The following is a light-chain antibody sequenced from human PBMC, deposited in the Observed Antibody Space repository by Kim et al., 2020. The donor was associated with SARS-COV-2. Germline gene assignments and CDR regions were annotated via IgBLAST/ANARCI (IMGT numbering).Light chain of an antibody. V-gene: IGLV4-69*02. J-gene: IGLJ3*02. CDR3: QTWGTGIWL. CDR1: SGNSSNA. CDR2: LNSDGSH. Sequence: ASVKITCTLSSGNSSNAIAWHQQQPEKGPRFLMKLNSDGSHTKGDGIPDRFSGSSSGAERYLTISSLQSDDEADYYCQTWGTGIWLFGGGTKLTVL.